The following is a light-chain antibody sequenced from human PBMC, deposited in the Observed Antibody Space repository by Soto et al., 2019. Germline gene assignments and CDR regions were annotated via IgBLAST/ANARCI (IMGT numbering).Light chain of an antibody. Sequence: QSVLTQPASVSGSPGQSITISCTGTSSDIGLYNYVFWYQQYPGKAPKVMIYEVSNRPSGVSSRFSGSKSGNTASLTISGLQAEDEADYYCSSYTISDTLIFGGGTQLTVL. J-gene: IGLJ2*01. CDR1: SSDIGLYNY. V-gene: IGLV2-14*01. CDR3: SSYTISDTLI. CDR2: EVS.